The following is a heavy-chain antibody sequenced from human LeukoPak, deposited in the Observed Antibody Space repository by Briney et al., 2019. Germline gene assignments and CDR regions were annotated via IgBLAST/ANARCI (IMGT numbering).Heavy chain of an antibody. CDR1: GYSFTSYW. D-gene: IGHD1-14*01. V-gene: IGHV5-51*01. CDR3: ARQPPDGASLTYFDY. Sequence: PGESLKISCKGSGYSFTSYWIGWVRQMPGKGLGWMGIIYPGDSDTRYSPSFQGQVTISADKSISTAYLQWRSLKASDTAIYYCARQPPDGASLTYFDYWGQGTLVTVSS. J-gene: IGHJ4*02. CDR2: IYPGDSDT.